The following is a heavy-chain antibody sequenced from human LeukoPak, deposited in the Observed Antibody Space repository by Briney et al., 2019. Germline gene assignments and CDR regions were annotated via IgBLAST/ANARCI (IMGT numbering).Heavy chain of an antibody. D-gene: IGHD5-18*01. CDR2: ISGSGGST. CDR3: AEDLYSYGSPANY. CDR1: GFTFSSYA. V-gene: IGHV3-23*01. Sequence: PGGSLRLSCAASGFTFSSYAMSWVRQAPGKGLEWVSAISGSGGSTYYADSVKGRFTISRDNSKNTLYLQMNSLRAEDTAVYYCAEDLYSYGSPANYWGQGTLVTVSS. J-gene: IGHJ4*02.